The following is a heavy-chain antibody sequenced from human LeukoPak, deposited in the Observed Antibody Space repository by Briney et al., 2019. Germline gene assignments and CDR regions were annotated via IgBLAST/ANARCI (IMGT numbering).Heavy chain of an antibody. CDR1: GYTFSDYY. V-gene: IGHV1-18*04. D-gene: IGHD3-10*01. CDR3: AREVQLGQYYYYYYGMDV. CDR2: ISAYNGNT. J-gene: IGHJ6*02. Sequence: PGASVKVSCKASGYTFSDYYIHWVRQAPGQGLEWMGWISAYNGNTNYAQKLQGRVTMTTDTSTSTAYMELRSLRSDDTAVYYCAREVQLGQYYYYYYGMDVWGQGTTVTVSS.